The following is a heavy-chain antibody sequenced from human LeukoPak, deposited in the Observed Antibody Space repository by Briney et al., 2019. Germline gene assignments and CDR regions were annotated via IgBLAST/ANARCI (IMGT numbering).Heavy chain of an antibody. CDR1: GFALSSCW. CDR2: IKEDGSEK. D-gene: IGHD3-3*01. Sequence: GGSLRLSCAASGFALSSCWMTWVREAPGKGREWVGNIKEDGSEKYYVDSVKGRFTISRDNAKNSLYLQMNSLRAEDTAVYYCVRVARNYDCWSGPTDYLDFWGQGTLGNLS. J-gene: IGHJ4*01. CDR3: VRVARNYDCWSGPTDYLDF. V-gene: IGHV3-7*01.